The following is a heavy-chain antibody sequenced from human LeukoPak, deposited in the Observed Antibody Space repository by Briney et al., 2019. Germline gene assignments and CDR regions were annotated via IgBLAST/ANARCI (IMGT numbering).Heavy chain of an antibody. CDR1: GGSIRSGDYY. V-gene: IGHV4-30-4*01. J-gene: IGHJ6*02. Sequence: PSETLSLTCTVSGGSIRSGDYYWSWIRQPPGKGLEWIGYIYYSGSTYYNPSLKSRVTISVDTSKNQFSLKLSSVTAADTAVYYCAREVVVTAYIDVFYYYGMDVWGQGTTVTVSS. CDR2: IYYSGST. D-gene: IGHD2-21*02. CDR3: AREVVVTAYIDVFYYYGMDV.